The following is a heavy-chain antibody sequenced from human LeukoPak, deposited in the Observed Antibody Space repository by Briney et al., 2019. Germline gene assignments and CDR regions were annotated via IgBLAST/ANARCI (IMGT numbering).Heavy chain of an antibody. Sequence: ASVKVSCKASGYTFTSYDINWVRQATGQGLEWMGWMNPNSDNTGYAQKFQGRVTMTRNTSISTAYMELSSLRSEDTAVYYCARMVRGVIISPGENWFDPWGQGTLVTVSS. CDR1: GYTFTSYD. V-gene: IGHV1-8*01. CDR2: MNPNSDNT. D-gene: IGHD3-10*01. CDR3: ARMVRGVIISPGENWFDP. J-gene: IGHJ5*02.